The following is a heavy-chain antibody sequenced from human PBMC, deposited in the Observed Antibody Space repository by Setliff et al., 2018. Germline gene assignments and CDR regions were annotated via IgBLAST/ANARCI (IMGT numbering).Heavy chain of an antibody. J-gene: IGHJ5*02. CDR3: ARDSPEMVAPPAAHCFDP. V-gene: IGHV1-2*02. D-gene: IGHD2-15*01. CDR2: VDCNSGNT. Sequence: RASVKVSCKASGYTFSDYLIHWVWQAPGLRPEWIGRVDCNSGNTIYAQNFQGRVTMTTDTSTSTAYMELRSLRSDDTAVYYCARDSPEMVAPPAAHCFDPWGQGTLVTVSS. CDR1: GYTFSDYL.